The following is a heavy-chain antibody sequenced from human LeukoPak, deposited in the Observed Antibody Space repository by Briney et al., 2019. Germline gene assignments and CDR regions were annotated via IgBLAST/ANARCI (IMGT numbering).Heavy chain of an antibody. CDR3: ARGHLRGIVVVTANMDV. D-gene: IGHD2-21*02. CDR2: ISSSSSYI. Sequence: NAGGSLRHTCAASGFTFSSYSMNWVRQAPGKGLEWVSSISSSSSYIYYADSVKGRFTISRDNAKNSLYLQMNSLRAEDTAVYYCARGHLRGIVVVTANMDVWGKGTTVTVSS. CDR1: GFTFSSYS. J-gene: IGHJ6*03. V-gene: IGHV3-21*01.